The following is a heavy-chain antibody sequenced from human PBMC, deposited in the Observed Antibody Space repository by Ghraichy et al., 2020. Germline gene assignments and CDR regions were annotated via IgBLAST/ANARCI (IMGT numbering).Heavy chain of an antibody. Sequence: ETLSLTCTVSGGSISSSSYYWGWIRQPPGKGLEWIGSIYYSGSTYYNPSLKSRVTISVDTSKNQFSLKLSSVTAADTAVYYCARTQYYYDSSGYHLYFDYWGQGTLVTVSS. V-gene: IGHV4-39*01. D-gene: IGHD3-22*01. CDR3: ARTQYYYDSSGYHLYFDY. J-gene: IGHJ4*02. CDR1: GGSISSSSYY. CDR2: IYYSGST.